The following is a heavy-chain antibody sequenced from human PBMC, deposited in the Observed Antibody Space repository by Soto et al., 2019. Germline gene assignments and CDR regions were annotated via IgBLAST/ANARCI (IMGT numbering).Heavy chain of an antibody. CDR3: VRDCSGGGCYSDYGMDV. CDR2: SYISGST. J-gene: IGHJ6*02. D-gene: IGHD2-15*01. CDR1: GDSVSSYY. Sequence: SETLSLTCTVSGDSVSSYYWSWIRQPAGRGLEWIGRSYISGSTDYNPSLKGRVSMSVDRSKNQFSLKLTSVTAADTAVYYCVRDCSGGGCYSDYGMDVWGQGTTVTVSS. V-gene: IGHV4-4*07.